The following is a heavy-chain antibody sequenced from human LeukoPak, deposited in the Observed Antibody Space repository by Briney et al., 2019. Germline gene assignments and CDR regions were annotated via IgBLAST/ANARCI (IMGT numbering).Heavy chain of an antibody. CDR1: GYTFTLYG. Sequence: ASVNVSLKTSGYTFTLYGVSWVRQAPGRGLQWLGWISPRNGNTAYAQDLQGRVTMTTDTSTTTAYLELRSLRSDDTAIYYCARDLNYVTLGYNILADVGYYFDYWGQRSMVTVSS. D-gene: IGHD3-9*01. V-gene: IGHV1-18*01. J-gene: IGHJ4*02. CDR2: ISPRNGNT. CDR3: ARDLNYVTLGYNILADVGYYFDY.